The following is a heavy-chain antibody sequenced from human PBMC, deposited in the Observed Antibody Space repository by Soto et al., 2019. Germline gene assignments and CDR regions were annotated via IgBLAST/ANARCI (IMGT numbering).Heavy chain of an antibody. J-gene: IGHJ4*02. D-gene: IGHD5-12*01. V-gene: IGHV3-23*01. CDR2: ISGSGSTT. CDR3: AKAVATISDFDY. Sequence: EVQLLESGGGLVQPGGSLRLSCAASGFTFGNYAMSWVRQAPGKGLEWVSGISGSGSTTSYGDSVRGRFTISRDNSKNTVYLEMNNLRVEDTAVYYCAKAVATISDFDYWGQGTLVTVSS. CDR1: GFTFGNYA.